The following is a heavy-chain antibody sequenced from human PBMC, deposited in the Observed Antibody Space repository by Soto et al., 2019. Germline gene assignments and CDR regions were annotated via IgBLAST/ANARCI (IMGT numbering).Heavy chain of an antibody. Sequence: QVQLVESGGGLVKPGGSLRLSCAASGFTFSDYYMSWIRQAPGKGLEWVSYISSSGSTRYYADFVKGRFTVSRDNAKKSRYLQMNSLTAEDTAVYYCAREEGIVLVPAVEYWGQGTLVTVSS. J-gene: IGHJ4*02. CDR2: ISSSGSTR. D-gene: IGHD2-15*01. CDR3: AREEGIVLVPAVEY. V-gene: IGHV3-11*01. CDR1: GFTFSDYY.